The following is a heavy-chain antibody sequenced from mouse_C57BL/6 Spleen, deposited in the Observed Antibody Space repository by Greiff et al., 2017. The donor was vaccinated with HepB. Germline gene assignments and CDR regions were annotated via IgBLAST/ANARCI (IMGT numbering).Heavy chain of an antibody. Sequence: EVKLMESGGGLVQSGRSLRLSCATSGFTFSDFYMEWVRQAPGKGLEWIAASRNKANDYTTEYSASVKGRFIVSRDTSQSILYLQMNALRAEDTAIYYCARDKTTVVAPSYGGQGTLVTVSA. CDR2: SRNKANDYTT. D-gene: IGHD1-1*01. J-gene: IGHJ3*01. V-gene: IGHV7-1*01. CDR3: ARDKTTVVAPSY. CDR1: GFTFSDFY.